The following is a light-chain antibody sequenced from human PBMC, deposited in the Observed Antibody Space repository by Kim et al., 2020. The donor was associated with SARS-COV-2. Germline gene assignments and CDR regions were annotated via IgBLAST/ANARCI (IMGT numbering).Light chain of an antibody. Sequence: QSVLTQPPSVSGAPGQRVTISCTGSSSNIGAGFDVHWFQQFPGTAPKLLISGSSNRPSGVPDRFSGSKSATSASLAISGLQAGDEADYYCQSYDTSLNGWVFGGGTQLTVL. CDR3: QSYDTSLNGWV. V-gene: IGLV1-40*01. CDR2: GSS. CDR1: SSNIGAGFD. J-gene: IGLJ3*02.